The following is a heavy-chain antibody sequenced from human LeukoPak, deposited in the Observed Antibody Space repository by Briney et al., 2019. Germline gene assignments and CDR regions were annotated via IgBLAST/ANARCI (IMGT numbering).Heavy chain of an antibody. D-gene: IGHD1-1*01. J-gene: IGHJ2*01. V-gene: IGHV4-34*01. CDR1: GGSFSGYY. Sequence: TSETLSLTWAVYGGSFSGYYWSWIRQPPGKGLEWIGEINHSGSTNYNPSLKSRVTISVDTSKNQFSLKLSSVTAADTAVYYCARDDDYYWYFDLWGRGTLVTVSS. CDR2: INHSGST. CDR3: ARDDDYYWYFDL.